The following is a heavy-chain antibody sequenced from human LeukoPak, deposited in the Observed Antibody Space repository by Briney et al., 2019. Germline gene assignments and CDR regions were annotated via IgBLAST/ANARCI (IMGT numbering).Heavy chain of an antibody. CDR3: TKYDTSVNFDY. J-gene: IGHJ4*02. CDR1: GFTFTNAW. Sequence: GGSLRLSCVASGFTFTNAWMSWVRQAPGKGLEWVGHIKSKPDGGTTDYAEPVKGRFIISRDDSKHTLYLQMNSLKTDDTAVYYCTKYDTSVNFDYWGQGTLVTVSS. D-gene: IGHD3-22*01. V-gene: IGHV3-15*01. CDR2: IKSKPDGGTT.